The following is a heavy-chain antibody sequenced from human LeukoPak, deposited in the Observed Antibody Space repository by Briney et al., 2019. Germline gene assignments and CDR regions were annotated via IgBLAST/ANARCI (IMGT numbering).Heavy chain of an antibody. J-gene: IGHJ5*02. Sequence: PGGSLRLSCAVSGFTFSSYWMSWFRQAPGKGLEWVANINQDGSQKFSVDSVKGRFTISRDNAKNSLSLQMNSLRVEDTAVYYCAVGVYGDYENWFDPWGQGTLVTVSS. V-gene: IGHV3-7*03. CDR2: INQDGSQK. CDR1: GFTFSSYW. CDR3: AVGVYGDYENWFDP. D-gene: IGHD4-17*01.